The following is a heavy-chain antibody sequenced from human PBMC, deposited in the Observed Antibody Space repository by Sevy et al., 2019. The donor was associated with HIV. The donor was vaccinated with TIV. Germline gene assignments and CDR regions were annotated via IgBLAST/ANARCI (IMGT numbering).Heavy chain of an antibody. D-gene: IGHD5-12*01. Sequence: GGSLRLSCEVSGFTVSSKYMSWVRQAPGKGLEWVSVLQSGGSTHYADSVKGRFTISRDNSKNTLYLQMNSLRAEDTAVYYCTGSLASGYFVTFDHWGQGAMVTVSS. V-gene: IGHV3-53*01. CDR2: LQSGGST. CDR1: GFTVSSKY. J-gene: IGHJ4*02. CDR3: TGSLASGYFVTFDH.